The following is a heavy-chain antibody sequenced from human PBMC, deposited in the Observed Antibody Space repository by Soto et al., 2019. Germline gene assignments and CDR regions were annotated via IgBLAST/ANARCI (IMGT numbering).Heavy chain of an antibody. Sequence: QVQLVESGGGVVQPGRSLRLSCAASGFTFSSYSMHWVRQAPGKGLEWVAVISYDGSNKYYADSVKGRFTISRDNSKKTLYLQMNSLRDEVTAVYYCAKDSLVEDYDSSATPHNDYWGQGTLVSVSS. CDR2: ISYDGSNK. V-gene: IGHV3-30*18. J-gene: IGHJ4*02. D-gene: IGHD3-22*01. CDR1: GFTFSSYS. CDR3: AKDSLVEDYDSSATPHNDY.